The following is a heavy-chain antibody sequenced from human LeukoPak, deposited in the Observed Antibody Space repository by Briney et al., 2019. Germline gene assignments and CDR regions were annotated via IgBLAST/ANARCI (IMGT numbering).Heavy chain of an antibody. CDR3: ARRDYAAWFDP. D-gene: IGHD4/OR15-4a*01. CDR2: VYYTGSI. Sequence: SETLSLTCGVSGDSITGGGYYWAWLRQPPGKGLEWIGSVYYTGSIKYNPSLKGRVSISRDMSKNQFSLNVNSVDATDTAVYYCARRDYAAWFDPWGQGTLVTVSS. J-gene: IGHJ5*02. V-gene: IGHV4-39*07. CDR1: GDSITGGGYY.